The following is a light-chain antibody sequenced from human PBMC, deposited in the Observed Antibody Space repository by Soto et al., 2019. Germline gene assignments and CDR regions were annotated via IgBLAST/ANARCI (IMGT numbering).Light chain of an antibody. CDR3: QQRSNWWT. J-gene: IGKJ1*01. V-gene: IGKV3-11*01. Sequence: EIVLTQSPGTLSLSPGERATLSCRASQNVANYLDWYQQKPGQAPRLLIYESSNRATGIAARFSGSGSGTDFTLTISSLEPEDFAVYYCQQRSNWWTFGQGTKVDIK. CDR2: ESS. CDR1: QNVANY.